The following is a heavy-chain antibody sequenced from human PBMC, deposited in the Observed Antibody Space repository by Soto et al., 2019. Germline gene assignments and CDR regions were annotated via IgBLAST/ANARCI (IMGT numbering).Heavy chain of an antibody. J-gene: IGHJ4*02. CDR2: IFPDDSDI. CDR3: VRRIAWYYFDS. V-gene: IGHV5-51*01. D-gene: IGHD6-13*01. Sequence: GESLKLSCKASGYTFTRYWIGWVRQKPGQGLEWLGVIFPDDSDIRYNPSFRGQVTISADKSVNTVYLQWIGLKASDTAIYYCVRRIAWYYFDSWGQGTPVTVSS. CDR1: GYTFTRYW.